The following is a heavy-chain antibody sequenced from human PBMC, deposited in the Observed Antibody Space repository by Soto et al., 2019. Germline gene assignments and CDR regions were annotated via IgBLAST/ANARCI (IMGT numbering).Heavy chain of an antibody. V-gene: IGHV3-30*18. CDR3: AKNFIPLSPDLYFDS. CDR1: GFTFRSSG. CDR2: ISYDGSYK. Sequence: LRLSCAASGFTFRSSGIHWARQAPSRGLEWVAVISYDGSYKSYEDSVKGRFTISRDNYRNTLHLQMDSLRAEDTVVYYCAKNFIPLSPDLYFDSWGQGSLVTVSS. D-gene: IGHD3-16*01. J-gene: IGHJ4*02.